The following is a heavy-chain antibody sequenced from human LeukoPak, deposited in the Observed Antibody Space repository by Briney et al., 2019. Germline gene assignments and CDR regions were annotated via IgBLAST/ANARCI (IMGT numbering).Heavy chain of an antibody. D-gene: IGHD6-19*01. V-gene: IGHV1-2*06. Sequence: GASVKVSCKASGYTFTGYYMHWVRQAPGQGLEWMGRINPNSGGTNYAQKFQGRVTMTRDTSISTAYMELSRLRSDDTAVYYCARTWSGYSSGWYERWGQGTLVTVSS. CDR1: GYTFTGYY. J-gene: IGHJ5*02. CDR2: INPNSGGT. CDR3: ARTWSGYSSGWYER.